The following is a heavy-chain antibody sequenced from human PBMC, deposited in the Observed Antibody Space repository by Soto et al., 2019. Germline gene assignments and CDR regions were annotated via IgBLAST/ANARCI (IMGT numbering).Heavy chain of an antibody. CDR3: ARTSASGYEQDYYYYGMDV. Sequence: SETLSLTCTVSGGSISSGGYYWSWIRQHPGKGLEWIGYIYYSGSTYYNPSLKSRVTISVDTSKNQFSLKLSSVTAADTAVYYCARTSASGYEQDYYYYGMDVWGQGTTVTVS. CDR2: IYYSGST. J-gene: IGHJ6*02. V-gene: IGHV4-31*03. CDR1: GGSISSGGYY. D-gene: IGHD5-12*01.